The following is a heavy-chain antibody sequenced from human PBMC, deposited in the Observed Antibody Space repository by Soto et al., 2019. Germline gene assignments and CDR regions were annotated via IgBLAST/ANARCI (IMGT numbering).Heavy chain of an antibody. V-gene: IGHV4-59*01. CDR3: ARVLKGGNSYGYVDH. Sequence: SETLSLTCSVSGDSPINYYWSWIRQPPGKGLEWIGYISYSGSTNYNPSLKSRVTILVDTSKNQFSLRLSSVTAADTAVYYCARVLKGGNSYGYVDHWGQGTLVTVSS. D-gene: IGHD5-18*01. CDR2: ISYSGST. J-gene: IGHJ4*02. CDR1: GDSPINYY.